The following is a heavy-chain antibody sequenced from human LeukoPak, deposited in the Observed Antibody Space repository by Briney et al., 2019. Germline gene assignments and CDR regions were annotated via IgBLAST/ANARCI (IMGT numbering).Heavy chain of an antibody. CDR2: IYYSGST. CDR3: ERVVDYDSRCYYSRHFDY. D-gene: IGHD3-22*01. CDR1: GGSISSYY. Sequence: PSETLSLTCTVSGGSISSYYWSWIRQPPGKGLEWIGYIYYSGSTNYNPSLKSRVTISVDTSKNQFSLKLSSVTAADTAVYYCERVVDYDSRCYYSRHFDYWGQGTLVTVSS. V-gene: IGHV4-59*01. J-gene: IGHJ4*02.